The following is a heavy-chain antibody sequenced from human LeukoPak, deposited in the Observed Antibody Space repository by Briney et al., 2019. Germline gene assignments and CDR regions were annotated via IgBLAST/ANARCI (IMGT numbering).Heavy chain of an antibody. CDR2: IGQDGSEN. J-gene: IGHJ4*02. D-gene: IGHD3-10*01. Sequence: GGSLRLSCAASGFTFSNYWMNWVGQAPGKGLEWVASIGQDGSENYYVDSVKGRFTISRDNAKNSLYLQMNSLRAEDTAVYYCAREGVTMVRGVILDYWGQGTLVTVSS. CDR3: AREGVTMVRGVILDY. V-gene: IGHV3-7*01. CDR1: GFTFSNYW.